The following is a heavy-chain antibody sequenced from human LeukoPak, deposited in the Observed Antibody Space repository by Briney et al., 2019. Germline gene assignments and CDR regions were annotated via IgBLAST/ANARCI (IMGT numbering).Heavy chain of an antibody. J-gene: IGHJ4*02. CDR3: ASGASYTSGSYRY. CDR2: MNPKSGNT. D-gene: IGHD1-26*01. CDR1: GYTFTNYD. V-gene: IGHV1-8*01. Sequence: GASVKVSCEASGYTFTNYDINWLRQATGQGLEWMGWMNPKSGNTGYAQKFQGRVTMTRDTSISTAYMELSSLGSEDTAVYYCASGASYTSGSYRYWGQGTLVTVSS.